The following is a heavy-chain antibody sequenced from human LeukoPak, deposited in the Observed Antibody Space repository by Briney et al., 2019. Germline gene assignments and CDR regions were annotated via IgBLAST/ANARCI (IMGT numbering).Heavy chain of an antibody. J-gene: IGHJ6*02. CDR2: MNPNSGNT. Sequence: ASVKVSCKASEYTFTSYDINWVRQATGQGLEWMGWMNPNSGNTGYAQKFQGRVTMTRDTSISTAYMELSSLRSEDTAVYYCARGRVLWFGYYYGMDVWGQGTTVTVSS. V-gene: IGHV1-8*01. CDR3: ARGRVLWFGYYYGMDV. D-gene: IGHD3-10*01. CDR1: EYTFTSYD.